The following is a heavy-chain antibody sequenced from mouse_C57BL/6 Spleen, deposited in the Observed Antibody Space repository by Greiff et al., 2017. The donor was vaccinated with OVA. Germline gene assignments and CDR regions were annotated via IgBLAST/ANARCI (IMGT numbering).Heavy chain of an antibody. Sequence: DVKLVESGGGLVKPGGSLKLSCAASGFTFSSYAMSWVRQTPEKRLEWVATISDGGSYTYYPDTVQGRFTFSRDNAKNNLYLQMSHLKSEDTAMYYGARYYYGSRRDYAMDYWGQGTAVTVSS. CDR2: ISDGGSYT. CDR1: GFTFSSYA. CDR3: ARYYYGSRRDYAMDY. D-gene: IGHD1-1*01. J-gene: IGHJ4*01. V-gene: IGHV5-4*03.